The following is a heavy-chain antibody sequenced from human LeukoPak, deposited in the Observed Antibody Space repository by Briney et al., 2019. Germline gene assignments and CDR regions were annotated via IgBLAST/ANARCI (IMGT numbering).Heavy chain of an antibody. Sequence: GGSLRLSCAASGFNFSVSSMHWDRQAPGKGLEWVAVMSFDGTTKLYAHSLKGRFTISRDNSKNTVYLQMRSLRPEDTAVYFCARQAIRGVNSWFDPWGQGTLVTVSS. CDR3: ARQAIRGVNSWFDP. D-gene: IGHD3-10*01. CDR1: GFNFSVSS. CDR2: MSFDGTTK. V-gene: IGHV3-30*04. J-gene: IGHJ5*02.